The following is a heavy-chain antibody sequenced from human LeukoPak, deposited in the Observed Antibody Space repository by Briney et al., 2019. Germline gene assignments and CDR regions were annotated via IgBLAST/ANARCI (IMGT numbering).Heavy chain of an antibody. CDR2: ISPTGSTT. J-gene: IGHJ4*02. CDR3: ARGPNSNWSGLDF. CDR1: GFSYSGHW. Sequence: GGSLRLSCTASGFSYSGHWKHWARQLPGKGLVWVSRISPTGSTTSYADSVKGRFTVSRDNAKNTLYLQVNNLRAEDTAVYYCARGPNSNWSGLDFWGQGTLLTVSS. V-gene: IGHV3-74*01. D-gene: IGHD6-6*01.